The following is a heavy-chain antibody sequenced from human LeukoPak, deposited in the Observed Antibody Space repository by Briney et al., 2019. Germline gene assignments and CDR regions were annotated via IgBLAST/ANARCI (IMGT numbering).Heavy chain of an antibody. Sequence: PTGGSLRLSCAASGFTFSSYAMSWVRQAPGKGLEWVSAISGSGGSTYYADSVKGRFTISRDNSKSTLYLQMNSLRAEDTAVYYCAKRLQSPDYWGQGTLVTVSS. CDR1: GFTFSSYA. V-gene: IGHV3-23*01. CDR3: AKRLQSPDY. J-gene: IGHJ4*02. CDR2: ISGSGGST. D-gene: IGHD5-24*01.